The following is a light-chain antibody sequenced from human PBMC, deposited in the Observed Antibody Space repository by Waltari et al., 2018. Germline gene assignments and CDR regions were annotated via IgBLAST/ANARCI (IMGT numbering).Light chain of an antibody. CDR2: DNS. CDR3: QVWDSTSDHQV. J-gene: IGLJ1*01. Sequence: SYVLTQPPSVSVAPGQTARLTCGGNNIGTKSVHWYQQKPGQAPLVVVYDNSARASGIPGRFSGSNSGNTATLTISRVEAGDEADFYCQVWDSTSDHQVFGTGTKVTVL. V-gene: IGLV3-21*02. CDR1: NIGTKS.